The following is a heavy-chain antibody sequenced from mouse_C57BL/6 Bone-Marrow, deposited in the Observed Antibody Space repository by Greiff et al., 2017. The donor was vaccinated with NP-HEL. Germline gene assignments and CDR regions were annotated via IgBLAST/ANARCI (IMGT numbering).Heavy chain of an antibody. CDR3: ASLYGNYFDY. J-gene: IGHJ2*01. D-gene: IGHD2-1*01. V-gene: IGHV1-82*01. CDR1: GYAFSSSW. CDR2: LYPGDGDT. Sequence: VQLQQSGPELVKPGASVKISCKASGYAFSSSWMNWVKQRPGKGLEWIGRLYPGDGDTNYNGKFKGKATLTADKSSSTAYMQRSSLTSEDSAVYFCASLYGNYFDYWGQGTTLTVSS.